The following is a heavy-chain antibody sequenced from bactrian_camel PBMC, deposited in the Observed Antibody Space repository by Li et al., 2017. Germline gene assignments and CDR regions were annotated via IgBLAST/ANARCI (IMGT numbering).Heavy chain of an antibody. CDR3: ATLSPVWISYNRH. D-gene: IGHD2*01. V-gene: IGHV3S31*01. J-gene: IGHJ4*01. CDR2: INGGGGTI. CDR1: GFTFSTST. Sequence: VQLVESGGGSVQAGGSLRLSCAASGFTFSTSTMSWLRQTPKKGLEWVSSINGGGGTIHYLGSVKGRFTISRDNAKNTLYLQMNSLKTEDTAVYYCATLSPVWISYNRHWGQGTQVTVS.